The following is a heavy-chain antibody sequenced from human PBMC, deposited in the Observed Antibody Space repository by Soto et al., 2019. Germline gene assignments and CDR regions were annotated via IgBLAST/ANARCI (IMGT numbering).Heavy chain of an antibody. CDR2: IYYSGST. D-gene: IGHD6-19*01. CDR1: GCSIHSGGFY. CDR3: ARDFTDSSGPTLGMGV. J-gene: IGHJ6*02. Sequence: TLSLTCPFSGCSIHSGGFYWNLIRQHPGKGLEWIGYIYYSGSTYYNPSLKSRVTISVYTSKDQFSLKLSSVTAADTAVYYCARDFTDSSGPTLGMGVWGQGTTVT. V-gene: IGHV4-31*03.